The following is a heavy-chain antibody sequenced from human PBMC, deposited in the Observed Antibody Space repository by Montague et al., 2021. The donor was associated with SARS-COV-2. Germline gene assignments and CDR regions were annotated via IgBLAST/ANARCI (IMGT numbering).Heavy chain of an antibody. CDR3: ASPTYYYDSSGSDAFDI. CDR2: IYYSGST. V-gene: IGHV4-38-2*01. CDR1: GDSISTDNW. Sequence: SETLSLTCVVSGDSISTDNWWTWVRQPPGKGLEWIGSIYYSGSTYYNPSLKSRVTISVDTSKNQFSLKLSSVAAADTAVYYCASPTYYYDSSGSDAFDIWGQGTMVTVSS. J-gene: IGHJ3*02. D-gene: IGHD3-22*01.